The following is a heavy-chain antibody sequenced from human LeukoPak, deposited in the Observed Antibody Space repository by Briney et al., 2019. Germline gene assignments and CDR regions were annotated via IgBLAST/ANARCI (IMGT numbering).Heavy chain of an antibody. CDR1: GYTFTSYG. CDR3: ARDLMRIVVVPTAIQD. Sequence: ASVKVSCKASGYTFTSYGISWVRQAPGQGLEWMGWISAYNGNTNYAQKLQGRVTMTTDTSTSTVYMELRSLRSDDTAVYYCARDLMRIVVVPTAIQDWGQGTLVTVSS. CDR2: ISAYNGNT. D-gene: IGHD2-2*01. V-gene: IGHV1-18*01. J-gene: IGHJ4*02.